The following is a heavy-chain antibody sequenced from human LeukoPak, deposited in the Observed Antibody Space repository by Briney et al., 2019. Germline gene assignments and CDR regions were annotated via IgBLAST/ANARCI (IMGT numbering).Heavy chain of an antibody. D-gene: IGHD6-13*01. J-gene: IGHJ6*02. V-gene: IGHV3-21*01. CDR3: ARAGIAAAGIQNHYYGMDV. CDR1: GFTFSSYS. Sequence: TPGGSLRLSCAASGFTFSSYSMNWVRQAPGKGLEWVSSISSSSSYIYYPDSVKGRFNISRDNAKNSLYLQMNSLRAEDTAVYYCARAGIAAAGIQNHYYGMDVWGQGTTVTVSS. CDR2: ISSSSSYI.